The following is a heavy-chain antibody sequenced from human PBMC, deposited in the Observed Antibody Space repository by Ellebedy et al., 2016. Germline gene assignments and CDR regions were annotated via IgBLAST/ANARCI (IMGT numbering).Heavy chain of an antibody. CDR2: ISYDGSNK. CDR1: GFTFSSYG. J-gene: IGHJ2*01. Sequence: GESLKISXAASGFTFSSYGMHWVRQAPGKGLEWVAVISYDGSNKYYVDSVKGRFTISRDNSKNTLYLQMNSLRAEDTAVYYCARAPWYFDLWGRGTLVTVSS. CDR3: ARAPWYFDL. V-gene: IGHV3-33*05.